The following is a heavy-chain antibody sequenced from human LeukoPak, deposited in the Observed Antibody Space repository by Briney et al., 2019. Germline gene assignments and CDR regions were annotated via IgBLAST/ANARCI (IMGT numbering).Heavy chain of an antibody. CDR2: INTNTGNP. D-gene: IGHD6-13*01. V-gene: IGHV7-4-1*02. CDR1: GYTFTSYA. J-gene: IGHJ3*02. Sequence: ASVKVSCKASGYTFTSYAMNWVRQAPGQGLEWMGWINTNTGNPTYAQGFTGRFVFSLDTSVSTAYLQISSLKAEDTAVYYCARDLSSSLWLRAFDIWGQGTMVTVSS. CDR3: ARDLSSSLWLRAFDI.